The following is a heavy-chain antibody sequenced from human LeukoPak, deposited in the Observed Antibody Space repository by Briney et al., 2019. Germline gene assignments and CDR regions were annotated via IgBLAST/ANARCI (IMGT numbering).Heavy chain of an antibody. CDR1: GGTFSSYA. D-gene: IGHD1-26*01. V-gene: IGHV1-69*04. CDR3: AREGSGSYPGY. CDR2: IIPILGIA. Sequence: GSSVKVSCKASGGTFSSYAISWVRQAPGQGLEWMGRIIPILGIANYAQKFQGRVTITADKSTSTAYMELSSLRSEDTAVYYCAREGSGSYPGYWGQGTLVTVSS. J-gene: IGHJ4*02.